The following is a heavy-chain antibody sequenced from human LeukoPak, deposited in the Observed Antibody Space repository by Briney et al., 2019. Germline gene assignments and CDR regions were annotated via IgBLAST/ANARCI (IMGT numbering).Heavy chain of an antibody. Sequence: SQTLSLTCTVSGGSISSGSYYWSWIRQPAGKGLEWIGRIYTSGSTNYNPSLKSRVTMSVDTSKNQFSLKLSSVTAADTAVYYCARELDIVVVPAATHDAFDIWGQGTMVTVSS. CDR2: IYTSGST. J-gene: IGHJ3*02. CDR1: GGSISSGSYY. D-gene: IGHD2-2*03. V-gene: IGHV4-61*02. CDR3: ARELDIVVVPAATHDAFDI.